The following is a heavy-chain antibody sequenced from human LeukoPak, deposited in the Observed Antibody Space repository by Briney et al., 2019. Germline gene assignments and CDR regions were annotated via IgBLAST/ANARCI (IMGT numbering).Heavy chain of an antibody. CDR1: GFTVSSNY. D-gene: IGHD2-2*01. CDR2: ISSSSSTI. CDR3: ARTASIVVVPAAIKDAFDI. Sequence: GGSLRLSCAASGFTVSSNYMSWVRQAPGKGLEWVSYISSSSSTIYYADSVKGRFTISRDNAKNSLYLQMNSLRAEDTAVYYCARTASIVVVPAAIKDAFDIWGQGTMVTVSS. J-gene: IGHJ3*02. V-gene: IGHV3-48*01.